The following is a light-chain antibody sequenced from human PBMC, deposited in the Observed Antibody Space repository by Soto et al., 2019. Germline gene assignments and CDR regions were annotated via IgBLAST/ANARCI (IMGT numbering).Light chain of an antibody. CDR1: SSYIGAGYD. CDR3: QSYDRSLSGYV. V-gene: IGLV1-40*01. Sequence: QSVLTQPPSVSGAPGQRVTISCTGSSSYIGAGYDVHWYQQLPGAAPKLLFYGNTNRPSGVPDRFSGSKSGTSASLAITGLQAEDEADYYCQSYDRSLSGYVFGTGTKLTVL. J-gene: IGLJ1*01. CDR2: GNT.